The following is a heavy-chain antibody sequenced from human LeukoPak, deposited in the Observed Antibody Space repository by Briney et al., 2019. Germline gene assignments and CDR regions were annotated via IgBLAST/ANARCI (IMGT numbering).Heavy chain of an antibody. D-gene: IGHD3-3*01. CDR3: AREVPPITIFGVGYYGMDV. J-gene: IGHJ6*02. V-gene: IGHV3-11*01. Sequence: GGSLRLSCAASGFTFSDYYMSWIRQAPGKGLEWVSYISSSGSTIYYADSVKGRFTISRGNAKNSLYLQMNSLRAEDTAVYYCAREVPPITIFGVGYYGMDVWGQGTTVTVSS. CDR2: ISSSGSTI. CDR1: GFTFSDYY.